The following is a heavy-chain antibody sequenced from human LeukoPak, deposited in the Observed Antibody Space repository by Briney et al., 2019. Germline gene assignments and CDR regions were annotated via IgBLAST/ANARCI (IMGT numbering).Heavy chain of an antibody. J-gene: IGHJ4*02. V-gene: IGHV3-66*01. CDR3: ARDSRRILPSD. Sequence: GGSLRLSCAASGFTVSSNYMSWVRQAPGKGLEWVSVIYSGGSTYYADSVKGRFTISRDNSKNTPYLQMNSLRAEDTAVYYCARDSRRILPSDWGQGTLVTVSS. CDR2: IYSGGST. D-gene: IGHD2-15*01. CDR1: GFTVSSNY.